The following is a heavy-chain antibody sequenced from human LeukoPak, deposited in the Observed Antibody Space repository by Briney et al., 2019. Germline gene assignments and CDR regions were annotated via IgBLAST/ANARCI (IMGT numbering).Heavy chain of an antibody. D-gene: IGHD3-3*01. J-gene: IGHJ5*02. Sequence: SVKVSCKASGGAFSSYAISWVRQAPGQGLEWMGRIIPIFGIANYAQKFQGRVTITADKSTSTAYMELSSLRSEDTAVYYCARDYPTRDYDFWSGRNVNWFDPWGQGTLVTVSS. CDR2: IIPIFGIA. CDR3: ARDYPTRDYDFWSGRNVNWFDP. V-gene: IGHV1-69*04. CDR1: GGAFSSYA.